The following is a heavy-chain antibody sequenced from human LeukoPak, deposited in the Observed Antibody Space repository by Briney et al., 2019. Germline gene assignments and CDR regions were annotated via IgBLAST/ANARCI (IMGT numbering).Heavy chain of an antibody. CDR1: GGSISSGDYY. J-gene: IGHJ4*02. D-gene: IGHD3-9*01. CDR3: ASSHYDILTGYYRAFDY. CDR2: IYYSGST. V-gene: IGHV4-30-4*08. Sequence: PSQTLSLTCTVSGGSISSGDYYWSWIRQPPGKGLEWIGYIYYSGSTNYNPSLKSRVTISVDTSKNQFSLKLSSVTAADTAVYYCASSHYDILTGYYRAFDYWGQGTLVTVSS.